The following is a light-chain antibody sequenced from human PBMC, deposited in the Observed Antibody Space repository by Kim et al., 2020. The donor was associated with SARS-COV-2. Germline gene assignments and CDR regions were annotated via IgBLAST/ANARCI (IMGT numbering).Light chain of an antibody. CDR2: EVD. CDR3: SSYIRGSTNYV. V-gene: IGLV2-14*01. J-gene: IGLJ1*01. CDR1: SSDVGGYKY. Sequence: ITISCTGASSDVGGYKYVSWYHQHPGKAPKLVIYEVDNRPSGVSIRFSGSKSGNTASLTISGLQAEDEADYYCSSYIRGSTNYVFGTGTKVTVL.